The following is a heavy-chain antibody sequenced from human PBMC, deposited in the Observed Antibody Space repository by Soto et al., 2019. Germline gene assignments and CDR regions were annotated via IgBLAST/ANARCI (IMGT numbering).Heavy chain of an antibody. CDR3: ERAVGGYDFWSASYYYYYYMDV. CDR1: GGSFSGYY. Sequence: QVQLQQWGAGLLKPSETLSLTCAVYGGSFSGYYWSWIRQPPGRGLEWLGEINHSGSTNYNPSLKSRVTMSVDTSKHQFSLKLSSVTASDTAVYFCERAVGGYDFWSASYYYYYYMDVWGKGTTVTVSS. J-gene: IGHJ6*03. CDR2: INHSGST. D-gene: IGHD3-3*01. V-gene: IGHV4-34*01.